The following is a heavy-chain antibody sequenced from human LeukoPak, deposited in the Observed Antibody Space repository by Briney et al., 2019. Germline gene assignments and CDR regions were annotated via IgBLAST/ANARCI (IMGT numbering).Heavy chain of an antibody. Sequence: SETLSLTCTVSGGSISSYYWSWIRQPPGKGLEWIGYIYYSGSTNYNPSLKSRVTISVDTSKNQFSLKLSSVTAADTAVYYCARRFISPNYSDAFGIWGQGTTVTVSS. V-gene: IGHV4-59*08. CDR2: IYYSGST. CDR3: ARRFISPNYSDAFGI. J-gene: IGHJ3*02. CDR1: GGSISSYY. D-gene: IGHD2-21*01.